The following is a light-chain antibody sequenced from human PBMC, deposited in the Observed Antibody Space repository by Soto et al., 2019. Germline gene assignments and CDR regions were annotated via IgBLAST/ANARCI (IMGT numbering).Light chain of an antibody. V-gene: IGLV2-14*01. CDR1: SGDVGGYNY. CDR3: CSYVGASIYV. Sequence: QSVLTQPASVSGSPGQSITISCTGTSGDVGGYNYVCWYQQRPGKAPKLMIYEVSNRPSGVSRRFSGSKSGNTASLAISGLQTEDEADYYCCSYVGASIYVFGTGTKVTVL. J-gene: IGLJ1*01. CDR2: EVS.